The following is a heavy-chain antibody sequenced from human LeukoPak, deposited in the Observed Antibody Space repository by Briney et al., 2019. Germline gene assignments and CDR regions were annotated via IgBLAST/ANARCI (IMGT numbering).Heavy chain of an antibody. D-gene: IGHD3-10*01. J-gene: IGHJ4*02. CDR2: IFRSGTA. CDR1: GVSISSTTYY. CDR3: ARQMVWGVQYYFDY. Sequence: PSDTLSLTCTVSGVSISSTTYYWGWIRQPPGKGLEFLGIIFRSGTAYYNPSLRSRVAISADTSTNQFSLRLSSVTAADTAVYYCARQMVWGVQYYFDYWGQGTLVTVSS. V-gene: IGHV4-39*01.